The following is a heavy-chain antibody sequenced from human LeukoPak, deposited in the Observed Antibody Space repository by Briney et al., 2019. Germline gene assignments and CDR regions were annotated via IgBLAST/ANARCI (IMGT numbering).Heavy chain of an antibody. Sequence: GGSLRLSCAASGFIVSSNYMSWVRQAPGKGLEWGSIIYSGGNIFYADSVKDRFTISRDNSKNTLDLQMNSLRVEDTALYYCAREKTSGGNFYGMDVWGQGPTVTVSS. D-gene: IGHD2-15*01. CDR1: GFIVSSNY. J-gene: IGHJ6*02. V-gene: IGHV3-53*01. CDR2: IYSGGNI. CDR3: AREKTSGGNFYGMDV.